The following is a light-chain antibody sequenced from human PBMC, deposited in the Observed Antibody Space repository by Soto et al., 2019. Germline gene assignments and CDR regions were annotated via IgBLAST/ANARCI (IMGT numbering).Light chain of an antibody. J-gene: IGKJ1*01. V-gene: IGKV3-15*01. Sequence: EIVMTQSPATLSVYPWERATLSCRASQSITSSLAWYQQKPGQAPRLLIYGASTRATGFPPRFSGSGSGTEFTLTISSLQPEDFAVYYCQQYNNWPPWTFGQGTKVDIK. CDR2: GAS. CDR3: QQYNNWPPWT. CDR1: QSITSS.